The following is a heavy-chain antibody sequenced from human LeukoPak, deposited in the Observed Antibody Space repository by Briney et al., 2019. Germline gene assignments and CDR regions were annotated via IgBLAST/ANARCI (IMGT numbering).Heavy chain of an antibody. V-gene: IGHV7-4-1*02. J-gene: IGHJ4*02. CDR3: ARWVGAHFGLYPYYFDY. CDR1: GYTFTSYG. CDR2: INTNTGNP. Sequence: GASVKVSCKASGYTFTSYGISWVRQAPGQGLEWMGWINTNTGNPTYAQGFTGRFVFSLDTSVSTAYLQISSLKAEDTAVYYCARWVGAHFGLYPYYFDYWGQGTLVTVSS. D-gene: IGHD3/OR15-3a*01.